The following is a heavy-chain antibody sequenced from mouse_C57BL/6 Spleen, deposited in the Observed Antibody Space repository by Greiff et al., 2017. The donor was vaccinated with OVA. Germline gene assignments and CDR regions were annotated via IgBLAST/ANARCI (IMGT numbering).Heavy chain of an antibody. Sequence: QVQLQQSGAELARPGASVKLSCKASGYTFTSYGISWVKQRTGQGLEWIGEIYPRSGDTYYNEKFKGKATLTADRSSSTADMELRSLTSEDSAVYFCTPLGRDAMDYWGQGTSVTVSS. CDR1: GYTFTSYG. J-gene: IGHJ4*01. CDR2: IYPRSGDT. V-gene: IGHV1-81*01. CDR3: TPLGRDAMDY. D-gene: IGHD4-1*01.